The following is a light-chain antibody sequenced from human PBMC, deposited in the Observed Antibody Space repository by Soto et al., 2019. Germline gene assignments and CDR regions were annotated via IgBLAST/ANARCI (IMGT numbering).Light chain of an antibody. Sequence: EIVMTQSPATLSVSPGETASLSCRAGQSVSSSYLAWYQQKPGQAPKVLIYRASSRATGIPDRFSGSGSGTDFTLTISRLEPEDFAVYYCQQYGSSPLTFGGGTKVDIK. CDR1: QSVSSSY. J-gene: IGKJ4*01. CDR2: RAS. CDR3: QQYGSSPLT. V-gene: IGKV3-20*01.